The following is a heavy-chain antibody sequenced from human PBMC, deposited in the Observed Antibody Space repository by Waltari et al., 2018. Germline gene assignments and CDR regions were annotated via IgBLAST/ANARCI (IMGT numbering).Heavy chain of an antibody. CDR1: GFTFSSYA. D-gene: IGHD3-10*01. V-gene: IGHV3-23*01. Sequence: EVQLLESGGGLVQPGGSLSLSCAASGFTFSSYAMSWVPQAPGKGLEWVSAIRGSGGSTYYADSVKGRFTISRDNSKNTLYLQMNSLRAEDTAVYYCAKDPYYYGSAGPYYFDYWGQGTLVTVSS. CDR2: IRGSGGST. CDR3: AKDPYYYGSAGPYYFDY. J-gene: IGHJ4*02.